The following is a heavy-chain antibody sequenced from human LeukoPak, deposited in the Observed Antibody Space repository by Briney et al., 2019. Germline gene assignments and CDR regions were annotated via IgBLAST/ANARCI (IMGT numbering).Heavy chain of an antibody. CDR3: ARRRKDLNWFDP. CDR1: GDSISSSDFY. Sequence: SETLSLTCTVSGDSISSSDFYWGWIRRPPGKGLEWIALINYSGRTFYNPSLERRVTISVDMSTNQFSLRLNSVTAADAAVYYCARRRKDLNWFDPWGQGTLVTVSS. J-gene: IGHJ5*02. CDR2: INYSGRT. V-gene: IGHV4-39*01.